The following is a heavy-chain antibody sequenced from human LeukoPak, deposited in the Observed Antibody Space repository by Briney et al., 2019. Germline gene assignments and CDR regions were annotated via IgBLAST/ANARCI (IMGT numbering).Heavy chain of an antibody. Sequence: PGGSLRLSCAASGFTFSSYWMSWVRRAPGKGLEWVANIKQDGSEKYYVDSVKGRFTISRDNAKNSLYLQMNSLRAEDTAVYYCARDVSSSWPGYFDYWGQGTLVTVSS. V-gene: IGHV3-7*01. CDR3: ARDVSSSWPGYFDY. CDR2: IKQDGSEK. CDR1: GFTFSSYW. J-gene: IGHJ4*02. D-gene: IGHD6-13*01.